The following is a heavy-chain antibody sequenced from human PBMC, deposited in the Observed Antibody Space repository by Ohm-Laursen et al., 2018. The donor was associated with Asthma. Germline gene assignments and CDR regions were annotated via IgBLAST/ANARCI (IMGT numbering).Heavy chain of an antibody. J-gene: IGHJ4*02. Sequence: SLRLSCAASGFIFAEYAMHWVRQAPGKGLEWVSGISWNSGSIAYADSVRGRFTISRDNAKNSLYLQMSSLRGEDTAIYYCATLSWYASQYWGQGTLVTVSS. CDR1: GFIFAEYA. CDR2: ISWNSGSI. V-gene: IGHV3-9*01. D-gene: IGHD2-2*01. CDR3: ATLSWYASQY.